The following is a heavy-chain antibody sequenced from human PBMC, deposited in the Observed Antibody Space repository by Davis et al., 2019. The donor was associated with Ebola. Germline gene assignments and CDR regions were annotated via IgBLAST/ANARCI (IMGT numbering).Heavy chain of an antibody. V-gene: IGHV5-51*01. Sequence: GESLKISCKGSRYSFTSYWIGWVRQMPGKGLEWMGIIYPGDSDTRYSPSFQGQVTISADKSISTAYLQWSSLKASDTAMYYCARHREYGMNCSSTSCYTAYYYYGMDVWGQGTTVTVSS. J-gene: IGHJ6*02. D-gene: IGHD2-2*02. CDR2: IYPGDSDT. CDR3: ARHREYGMNCSSTSCYTAYYYYGMDV. CDR1: RYSFTSYW.